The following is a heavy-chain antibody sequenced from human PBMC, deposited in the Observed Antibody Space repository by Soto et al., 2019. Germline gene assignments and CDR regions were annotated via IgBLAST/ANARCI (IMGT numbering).Heavy chain of an antibody. J-gene: IGHJ4*02. CDR2: ISGSGGST. V-gene: IGHV3-23*01. D-gene: IGHD1-26*01. CDR1: GFTFSSYA. Sequence: EVQLFESGGGLVQPGGSLSLSCAASGFTFSSYAMRWVRQAPVKGLEWVSAISGSGGSTYYADSVKGRFTISRDNSKNTLYLQMNSLRAEDTAVYYCARRGSGSYYDYWGQGTLVTVSS. CDR3: ARRGSGSYYDY.